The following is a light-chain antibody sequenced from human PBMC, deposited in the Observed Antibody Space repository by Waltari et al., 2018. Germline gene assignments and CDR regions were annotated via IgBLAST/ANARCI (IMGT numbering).Light chain of an antibody. J-gene: IGKJ2*01. CDR2: DAS. V-gene: IGKV1-33*01. CDR1: QDISNY. Sequence: DIQMTQSPSSLSASVGDRVTITCQASQDISNYLNSYQQKHGKAPKLLIYDASNLETGVPSRFSRSRSGTDFTFTISSLQPEDIATYYCQQYDNLPPGTFGQGTKLEIK. CDR3: QQYDNLPPGT.